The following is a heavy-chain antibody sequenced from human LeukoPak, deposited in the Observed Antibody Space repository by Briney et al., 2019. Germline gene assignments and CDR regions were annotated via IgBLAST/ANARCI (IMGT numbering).Heavy chain of an antibody. CDR1: RFTFSSYA. V-gene: IGHV3-23*01. Sequence: SLRLSCAASRFTFSSYAISWLRQLPGKGLEWVSGISNSGGSRNYADSVKGRFTISRDNSKNTLYLQMYSLRGEDTAVYYCAKGDGATGTAPFDYWGQGTLVTVSS. CDR2: ISNSGGSR. J-gene: IGHJ4*02. CDR3: AKGDGATGTAPFDY. D-gene: IGHD1-1*01.